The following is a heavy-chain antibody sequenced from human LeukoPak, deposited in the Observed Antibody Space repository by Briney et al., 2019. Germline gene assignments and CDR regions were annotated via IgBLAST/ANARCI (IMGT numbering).Heavy chain of an antibody. V-gene: IGHV4-59*01. CDR1: GGSISSYY. CDR2: IYYSGST. D-gene: IGHD3-3*01. J-gene: IGHJ5*02. Sequence: PSETLSLTCTVSGGSISSYYWSWIRQPPGKGLEWIGYIYYSGSTNYNPSLKSRVTISVDTSKNQFSLKLSSVTAADTAVYYCARNIGYFWSGYPFDPWGQGTLVTVSS. CDR3: ARNIGYFWSGYPFDP.